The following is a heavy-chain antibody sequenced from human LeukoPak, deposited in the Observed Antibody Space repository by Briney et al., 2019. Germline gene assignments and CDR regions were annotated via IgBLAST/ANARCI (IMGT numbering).Heavy chain of an antibody. J-gene: IGHJ4*02. CDR1: GGSISSGGHY. CDR3: ARFYGSGSYYLKNYYFDY. CDR2: IYYGGST. V-gene: IGHV4-31*03. Sequence: SETLSLTCTVSGGSISSGGHYWSWIRQHPGKGLEWIGYIYYGGSTYYNPSLKSRVTISVDTSKNQFSLKLSSVTAADTAVYYCARFYGSGSYYLKNYYFDYWGQGTLVTVSS. D-gene: IGHD3-10*01.